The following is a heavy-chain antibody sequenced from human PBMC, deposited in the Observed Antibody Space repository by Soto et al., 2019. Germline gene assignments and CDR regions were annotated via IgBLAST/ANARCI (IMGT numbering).Heavy chain of an antibody. CDR3: ARPPLPGYSIHFNS. V-gene: IGHV5-51*01. J-gene: IGHJ4*02. Sequence: PGESLKISCKASGYIFIDYWIGWVRQMPGKGLEWMGIVYPRDSDTRYSPSFQGQVTISADRSTGTAFLQWRSLKASDTALYYCARPPLPGYSIHFNSWGQGTQVTVS. CDR1: GYIFIDYW. CDR2: VYPRDSDT. D-gene: IGHD2-15*01.